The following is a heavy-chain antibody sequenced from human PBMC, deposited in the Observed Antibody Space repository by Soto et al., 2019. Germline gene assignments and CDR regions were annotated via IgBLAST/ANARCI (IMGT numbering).Heavy chain of an antibody. V-gene: IGHV3-21*01. CDR3: ARMGSQRYYYYGMGV. J-gene: IGHJ6*02. D-gene: IGHD6-25*01. CDR1: GFTFSSYS. CDR2: ISSSSSYI. Sequence: EVQLVESGGGLVKPGGSLRLSCAASGFTFSSYSMNWVRQAPGKGLEWVSSISSSSSYIYYADSVKGRFTISRDNAKNSLYLQMNSLRAADTAVYYCARMGSQRYYYYGMGVWGQGTTVTVSS.